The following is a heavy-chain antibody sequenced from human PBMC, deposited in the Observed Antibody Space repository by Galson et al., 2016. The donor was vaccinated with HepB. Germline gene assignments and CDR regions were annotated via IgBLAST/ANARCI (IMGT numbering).Heavy chain of an antibody. J-gene: IGHJ5*02. V-gene: IGHV1-18*01. CDR3: ARAITMVRGVIDWFDP. CDR1: GYTFTSYG. Sequence: SVKVSCKASGYTFTSYGISWVRQAPGQGLEWMGWISAYTGKTNYVQKLQGRVTMTTDTSTSTAYMELRSLRSDDTAVYYCARAITMVRGVIDWFDPWGQGTLVTVSS. CDR2: ISAYTGKT. D-gene: IGHD3-10*01.